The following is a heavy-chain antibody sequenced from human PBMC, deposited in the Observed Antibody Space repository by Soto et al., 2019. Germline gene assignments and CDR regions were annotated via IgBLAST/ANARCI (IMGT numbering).Heavy chain of an antibody. CDR3: AKCDEYGDYDPSWFDP. CDR1: GFSFRNYA. CDR2: ISASGDST. Sequence: EVQLLESGGGLVQPGGSLRLACAASGFSFRNYAMSWVRQAPGKGLEWVSAISASGDSTYYVDSVKGRFTLSRDNSKSMLYLQMSSLRAEDTALYYCAKCDEYGDYDPSWFDPRGQGTLVTVSS. V-gene: IGHV3-23*01. D-gene: IGHD4-17*01. J-gene: IGHJ5*02.